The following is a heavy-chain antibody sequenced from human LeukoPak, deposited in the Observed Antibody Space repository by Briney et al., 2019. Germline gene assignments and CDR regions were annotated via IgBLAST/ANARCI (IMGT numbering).Heavy chain of an antibody. V-gene: IGHV3-23*01. CDR1: GFTFGSHA. CDR2: IFGSGGSP. D-gene: IGHD5-18*01. CDR3: GKTTVGYSSGQKPAWPVDY. J-gene: IGHJ4*02. Sequence: GGSLRLSCEASGFTFGSHAMYWVRQAPGKGLEWVAGIFGSGGSPHYADSVKGRFTISRDNSRNTVYLQINSVRAEDTAVYYCGKTTVGYSSGQKPAWPVDYWGQGTLVTVSS.